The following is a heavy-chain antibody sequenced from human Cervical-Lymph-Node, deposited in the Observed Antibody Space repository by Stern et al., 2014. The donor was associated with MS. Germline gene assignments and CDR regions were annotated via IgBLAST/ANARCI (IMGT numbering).Heavy chain of an antibody. V-gene: IGHV1-24*01. D-gene: IGHD2-21*02. Sequence: QVQLVQSGAEVKKPGASVKVSCKGFGYTFSEISMHWVRQAPGKGLEWMGGFDPEHGETRYAQKFQGRVTMAEDRSTDTAYMELSSLRSEDAAVYYCATHRGRVTYYYGMDVWGQGTTVTVSS. CDR3: ATHRGRVTYYYGMDV. CDR1: GYTFSEIS. J-gene: IGHJ6*02. CDR2: FDPEHGET.